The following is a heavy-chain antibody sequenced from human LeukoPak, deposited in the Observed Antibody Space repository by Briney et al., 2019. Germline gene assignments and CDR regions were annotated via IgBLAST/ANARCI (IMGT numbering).Heavy chain of an antibody. D-gene: IGHD4-11*01. CDR2: IYYSGST. V-gene: IGHV4-59*12. CDR3: ARLVGNYGDFDY. J-gene: IGHJ4*02. CDR1: GGSISSYY. Sequence: SETLSLTCTVSGGSISSYYWSWIRQPPGKGLEWIGYIYYSGSTNYNPSLKSRVTISVDTSKNHFSLKLSSVTAADTAVYYCARLVGNYGDFDYWGQGTLVTVSS.